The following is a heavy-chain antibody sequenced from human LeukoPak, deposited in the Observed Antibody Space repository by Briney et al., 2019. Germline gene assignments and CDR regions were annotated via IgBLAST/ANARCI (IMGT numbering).Heavy chain of an antibody. D-gene: IGHD2-2*01. J-gene: IGHJ5*02. CDR2: INPNSGGT. CDR3: ARGRKICSSTSCYEMWWFDP. Sequence: VASVKVSCKASGYTFTGYYMHWVRQAPGQGLEWMGWINPNSGGTNYAQKFQGRVTMTRDTSISTAYMELSRLRSDDTAVYYCARGRKICSSTSCYEMWWFDPWGQGTLVTVSS. CDR1: GYTFTGYY. V-gene: IGHV1-2*02.